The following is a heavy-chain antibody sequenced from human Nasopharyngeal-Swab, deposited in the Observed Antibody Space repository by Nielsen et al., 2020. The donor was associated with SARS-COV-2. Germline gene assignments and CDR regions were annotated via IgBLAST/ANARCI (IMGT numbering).Heavy chain of an antibody. Sequence: SVKVSCKASGGTFSSYAISWVRRAPGQGLEWMGGIIPIFGTANYAQKFQGRVTITADESTSTAYMELSSLRSEDTAVYYCARANSGSYLHDAFDIWGQGTMVTVSS. V-gene: IGHV1-69*13. D-gene: IGHD1-26*01. J-gene: IGHJ3*02. CDR3: ARANSGSYLHDAFDI. CDR2: IIPIFGTA. CDR1: GGTFSSYA.